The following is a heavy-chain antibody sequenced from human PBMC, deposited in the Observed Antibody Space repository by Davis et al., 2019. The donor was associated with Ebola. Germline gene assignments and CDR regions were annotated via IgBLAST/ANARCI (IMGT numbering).Heavy chain of an antibody. D-gene: IGHD5-24*01. J-gene: IGHJ4*02. CDR3: AKFRGRYYFDY. V-gene: IGHV3-11*06. Sequence: GESLKISCAASGFTFSDYYMSWIRQAPGRGLEWVSYISSSSSYTNYTDSVKGRFTISRDNAKNSLYLQMNSLRAEDTAVYYCAKFRGRYYFDYWGQGTLVTVSS. CDR2: ISSSSSYT. CDR1: GFTFSDYY.